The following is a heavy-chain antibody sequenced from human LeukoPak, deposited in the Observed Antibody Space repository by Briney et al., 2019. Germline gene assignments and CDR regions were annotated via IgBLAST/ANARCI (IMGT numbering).Heavy chain of an antibody. J-gene: IGHJ5*02. CDR1: GYTFTSYG. Sequence: ASVKVSCKASGYTFTSYGISWVRQAPGQGLEWMGWISAYNGNTNYAQKLQGRVTMTTDTSTSTAYMELRSLRSDDTAVYYCARGSGPLTMVRGFWFDPWGQGTLVTVSS. D-gene: IGHD3-10*01. V-gene: IGHV1-18*01. CDR2: ISAYNGNT. CDR3: ARGSGPLTMVRGFWFDP.